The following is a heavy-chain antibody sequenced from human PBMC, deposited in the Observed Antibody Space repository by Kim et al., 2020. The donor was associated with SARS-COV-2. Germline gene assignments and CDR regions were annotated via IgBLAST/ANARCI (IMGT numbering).Heavy chain of an antibody. V-gene: IGHV1-2*04. Sequence: NYAQKFQGWVTMTRDTSISTAYMELSRLRSDDTAVYYCAREVYDSSGYYVWGQGTLVTVSS. CDR3: AREVYDSSGYYV. J-gene: IGHJ4*02. D-gene: IGHD3-22*01.